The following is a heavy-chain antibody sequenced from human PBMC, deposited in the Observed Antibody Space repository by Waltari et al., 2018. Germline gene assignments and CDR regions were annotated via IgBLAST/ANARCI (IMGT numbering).Heavy chain of an antibody. D-gene: IGHD6-6*01. J-gene: IGHJ4*02. CDR2: INHSGST. V-gene: IGHV4-34*01. Sequence: QVQLQQWGAGLLKPSETLSLTCAVYGGSFSGYYWSWIRQPPGKGLEWIGEINHSGSTNYNPSLKSRVTISVDTSKNQFSLKLSSVTAADTAVYYCARDWYSSSSYYFDYWGQGTLVTVSS. CDR1: GGSFSGYY. CDR3: ARDWYSSSSYYFDY.